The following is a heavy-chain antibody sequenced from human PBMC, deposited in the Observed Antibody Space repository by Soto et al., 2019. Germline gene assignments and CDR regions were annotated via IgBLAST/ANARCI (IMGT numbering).Heavy chain of an antibody. J-gene: IGHJ4*02. Sequence: SETLSLTCAVYGGSFIGYYWSWIRQPPGKGLEWIGEINHSGSTNYNPSLKSRVTISVDTSKNQFSLKLSSVTAADTAVYYCAREGGLRLGELSLYVFDYWGQGTLVTVSS. D-gene: IGHD3-16*02. CDR3: AREGGLRLGELSLYVFDY. CDR2: INHSGST. CDR1: GGSFIGYY. V-gene: IGHV4-34*01.